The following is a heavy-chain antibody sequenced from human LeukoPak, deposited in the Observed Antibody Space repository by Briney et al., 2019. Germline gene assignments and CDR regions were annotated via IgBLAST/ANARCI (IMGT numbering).Heavy chain of an antibody. CDR3: ARDSSYGDYYYYYGMDV. V-gene: IGHV3-21*01. CDR2: ISRSSSYI. J-gene: IGHJ6*02. D-gene: IGHD4-17*01. CDR1: GFTFSSYS. Sequence: GGSLRLSCAASGFTFSSYSMNWVRQAPGKGLEWVSSISRSSSYIYYADSVKGRFTISRDNAKNSLYLQMNSLRAEDTAVYYCARDSSYGDYYYYYGMDVWGQGTTVTVSS.